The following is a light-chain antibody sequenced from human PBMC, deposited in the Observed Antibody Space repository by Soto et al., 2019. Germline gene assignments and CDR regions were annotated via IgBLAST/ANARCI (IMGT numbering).Light chain of an antibody. J-gene: IGLJ2*01. CDR1: SSNMGSNT. CDR3: AAWDASLDAVV. CDR2: NNN. V-gene: IGLV1-44*01. Sequence: QSVLTQPPSASGTPGQRITISCSGGSSNMGSNTVNWFQQLPGTAPKLLIYNNNQRPSGGPDRFSGSKSGTSAALAISGLQYEDEADYYCAAWDASLDAVVFGGGTKLTVL.